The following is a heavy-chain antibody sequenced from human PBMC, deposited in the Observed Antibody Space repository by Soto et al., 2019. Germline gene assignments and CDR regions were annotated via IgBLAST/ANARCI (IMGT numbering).Heavy chain of an antibody. V-gene: IGHV3-33*01. CDR1: GFTFSSYG. D-gene: IGHD5-18*01. CDR2: IWYDGSNK. J-gene: IGHJ6*02. CDR3: ARDPGYRNGMDV. Sequence: PGGSLRLSCAASGFTFSSYGMHWVRQAPGKGLEWVAVIWYDGSNKYYADSVKGRFTISRDNSKNTLFLQMNNLRVEDTAMYYCARDPGYRNGMDVWGQGTTVTVSS.